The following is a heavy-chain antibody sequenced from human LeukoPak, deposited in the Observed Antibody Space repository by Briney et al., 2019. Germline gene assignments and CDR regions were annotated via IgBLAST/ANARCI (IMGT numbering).Heavy chain of an antibody. Sequence: PGRSLRLSCAASGFTFSSYGMHWVRQAPGKGLEWVAVISYDGSNKYYADSVKGRFTISRDNSKNTLYLQMNSLRAEDTAVYYCAKERGSSWYVDWFDPWGQGTLVTVSS. V-gene: IGHV3-30*18. CDR2: ISYDGSNK. CDR1: GFTFSSYG. D-gene: IGHD6-13*01. CDR3: AKERGSSWYVDWFDP. J-gene: IGHJ5*02.